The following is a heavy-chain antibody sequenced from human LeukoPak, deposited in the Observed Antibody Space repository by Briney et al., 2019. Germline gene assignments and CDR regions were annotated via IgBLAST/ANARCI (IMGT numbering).Heavy chain of an antibody. CDR2: INHSGST. CDR1: GGSFSGYY. D-gene: IGHD3-10*01. J-gene: IGHJ4*02. V-gene: IGHV4-34*01. Sequence: SETLSLTCAVYGGSFSGYYWSWIRQPPGKGLEWIGEINHSGSTNYNPSLKSRVTMAVDTSKNQFSLKLNSVTAADTAVYYCAPRFGEWDGYYFDYWGQGTLVTVSS. CDR3: APRFGEWDGYYFDY.